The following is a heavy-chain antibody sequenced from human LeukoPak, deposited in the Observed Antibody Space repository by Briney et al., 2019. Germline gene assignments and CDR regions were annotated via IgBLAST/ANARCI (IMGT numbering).Heavy chain of an antibody. CDR3: AIQGYNSYFEY. CDR1: GVSISSYY. CDR2: IYYSGST. D-gene: IGHD5-24*01. J-gene: IGHJ4*02. V-gene: IGHV4-59*01. Sequence: PSETLSLTCTVSGVSISSYYWSWIRQPPGKGLEWIGYIYYSGSTNYNPSLKSRVTISVDTSKNQFSLKLSSVTAADTAVYYCAIQGYNSYFEYWGRGTVVTVSS.